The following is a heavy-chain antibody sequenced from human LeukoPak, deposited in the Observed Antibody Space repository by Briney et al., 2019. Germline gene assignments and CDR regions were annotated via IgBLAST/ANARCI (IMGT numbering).Heavy chain of an antibody. CDR3: AREGLGSVLSDY. CDR2: INWNGGST. V-gene: IGHV3-20*04. Sequence: PGGSLRLSCAASGFTFSSYSMNWVRQAPGKGLEWVSGINWNGGSTGYADSVKGRFTISRDNAKNSLYLQMNSLRAEDTALYYCAREGLGSVLSDYWGQGTLVTVSS. D-gene: IGHD2-8*02. CDR1: GFTFSSYS. J-gene: IGHJ4*02.